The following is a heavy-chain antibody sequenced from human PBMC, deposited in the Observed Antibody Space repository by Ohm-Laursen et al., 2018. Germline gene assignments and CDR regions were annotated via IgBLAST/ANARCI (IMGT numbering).Heavy chain of an antibody. V-gene: IGHV3-23*01. CDR3: AKATTTVTYWYFDL. J-gene: IGHJ2*01. Sequence: SLRLSCTASGFTFSSYAMTWVRQAPGKGLEWVSAISGSGYSTYYADSVEGRFTISRDNSRNTLYLQMNSLRAEDTAIYYCAKATTTVTYWYFDLWGRGTLVTVSS. D-gene: IGHD4-17*01. CDR2: ISGSGYST. CDR1: GFTFSSYA.